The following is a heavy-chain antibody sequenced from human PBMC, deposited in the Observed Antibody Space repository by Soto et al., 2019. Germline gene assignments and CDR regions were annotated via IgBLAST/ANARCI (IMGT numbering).Heavy chain of an antibody. V-gene: IGHV3-30-3*01. CDR2: ISYDGSNK. D-gene: IGHD1-7*01. CDR1: GFTFSSYA. Sequence: PGGSLRLSCAASGFTFSSYAMHWVRQSPGNGLEWVAVISYDGSNKYYADSVKGRFTISRDNSKNTLYLQMNSLRAEDTAAYYCARLGVTDRYNWNYGKFDYWGQGILVTVSS. CDR3: ARLGVTDRYNWNYGKFDY. J-gene: IGHJ4*02.